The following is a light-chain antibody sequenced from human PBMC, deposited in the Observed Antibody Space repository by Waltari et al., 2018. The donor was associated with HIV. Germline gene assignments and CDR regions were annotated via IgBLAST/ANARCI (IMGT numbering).Light chain of an antibody. V-gene: IGLV3-21*02. CDR1: NIGAGS. Sequence: SYGLTQPPSMSVAAGQAAKFTCGGHNIGAGSVHWYQKRPGQAPKLVVYDNSDRPPGTPDRFSGSNSRNTATLTISRVEAGDEAEYYCQVWDNIGDRVVFGGGTKLTVL. J-gene: IGLJ2*01. CDR3: QVWDNIGDRVV. CDR2: DNS.